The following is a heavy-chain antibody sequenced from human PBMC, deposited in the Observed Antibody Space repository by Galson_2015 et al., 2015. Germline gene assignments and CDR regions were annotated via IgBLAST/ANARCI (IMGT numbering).Heavy chain of an antibody. J-gene: IGHJ4*02. CDR1: GFTFSSYA. CDR2: ISYDGSNK. CDR3: ARARDIVGARDATDY. V-gene: IGHV3-30-3*01. D-gene: IGHD1-26*01. Sequence: SLRLSCAASGFTFSSYAMHWVRQAPGKGLEWVAVISYDGSNKYYADSVKGRFTISRDNSKNTLYLQMNSLRAEDTAVYYCARARDIVGARDATDYWGQGT.